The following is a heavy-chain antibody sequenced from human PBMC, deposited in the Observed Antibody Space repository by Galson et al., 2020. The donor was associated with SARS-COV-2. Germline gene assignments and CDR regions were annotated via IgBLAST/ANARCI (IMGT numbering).Heavy chain of an antibody. CDR3: ARIRVGYGSGSYPPPDY. CDR2: IDWDDDK. J-gene: IGHJ4*02. CDR1: GFSLSTSGMC. D-gene: IGHD3-10*01. Sequence: ESGPTLVKPTQTLTLTCTFSGFSLSTSGMCVSWIRQPPGKALEWLARIDWDDDKYYSTSLKTRLTISKDTSKNQVVLTMTNMDPVDTATYYCARIRVGYGSGSYPPPDYWGQGTLVTVS. V-gene: IGHV2-70*11.